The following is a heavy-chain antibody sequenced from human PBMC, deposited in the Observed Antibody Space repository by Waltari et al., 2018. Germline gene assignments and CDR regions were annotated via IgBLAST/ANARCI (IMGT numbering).Heavy chain of an antibody. D-gene: IGHD3-22*01. J-gene: IGHJ4*02. Sequence: QVTLKESGPVLVKPTETLTLPCTVSGFSLSTARMGLIWIRQPPGKALERLAHIFSNDEKSYSTSLKSRFTISKDTSKSQVVLTMTNMDPVDTATYYCARISRYYDSSGYYYDYWGQGTLVTVSS. CDR3: ARISRYYDSSGYYYDY. CDR2: IFSNDEK. CDR1: GFSLSTARMG. V-gene: IGHV2-26*01.